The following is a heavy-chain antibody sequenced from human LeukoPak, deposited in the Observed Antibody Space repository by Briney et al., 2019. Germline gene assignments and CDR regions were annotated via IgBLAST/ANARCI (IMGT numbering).Heavy chain of an antibody. CDR3: ARTLPNTYYYDSSGQDDAFDI. Sequence: PSETLSLTCTVSGGSISSSSYYWGWIRQPPGKGLEWIGSIYYSGSTYYNPSLKSRVTISVDTSKNQFSLKLSSVTAADTAVYYCARTLPNTYYYDSSGQDDAFDIWAKGQWSPSLQ. J-gene: IGHJ3*02. CDR2: IYYSGST. CDR1: GGSISSSSYY. V-gene: IGHV4-39*01. D-gene: IGHD3-22*01.